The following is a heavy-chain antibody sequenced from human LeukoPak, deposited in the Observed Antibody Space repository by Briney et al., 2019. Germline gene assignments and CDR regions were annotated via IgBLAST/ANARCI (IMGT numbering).Heavy chain of an antibody. CDR2: INHSRST. J-gene: IGHJ5*02. V-gene: IGHV4-34*01. CDR1: GESFSGVY. D-gene: IGHD1-26*01. Sequence: SETLSLTCAVYGESFSGVYWSWIRQPPGEGLEWIGEINHSRSTTYNPSLKSPVTLSVDPSKNQFSLKLTSLTAADTSVYYCARRGEQVYPNWFDPWGQGTLVTASS. CDR3: ARRGEQVYPNWFDP.